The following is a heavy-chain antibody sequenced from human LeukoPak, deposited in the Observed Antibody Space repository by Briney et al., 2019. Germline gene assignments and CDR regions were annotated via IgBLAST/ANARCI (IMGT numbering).Heavy chain of an antibody. Sequence: ASVKVSCKASGGTFSSYAISWVRQAPGQGLEWMGWINPNSGGTNYAQKFQGRVTMTRDTSISTAYMELSRLRSDDTAVYYCARGSSSDFGSYFDYWGQGTLVTVSS. CDR2: INPNSGGT. CDR1: GGTFSSYA. V-gene: IGHV1-2*02. CDR3: ARGSSSDFGSYFDY. D-gene: IGHD6-6*01. J-gene: IGHJ4*02.